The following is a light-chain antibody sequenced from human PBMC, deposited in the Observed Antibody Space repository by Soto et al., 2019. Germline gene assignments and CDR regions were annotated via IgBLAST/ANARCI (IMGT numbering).Light chain of an antibody. Sequence: EIVLTQSPDTLSLSPGDRVTLSCRASQSISSSYLAWYQQKPGQAPRLLIYGASSRAAGIPDRFSGSGSGTEFTLTISRLEPEDSAVYYCQQFGRSHWTFGEGTKVEIK. V-gene: IGKV3-20*01. CDR1: QSISSSY. CDR3: QQFGRSHWT. CDR2: GAS. J-gene: IGKJ1*01.